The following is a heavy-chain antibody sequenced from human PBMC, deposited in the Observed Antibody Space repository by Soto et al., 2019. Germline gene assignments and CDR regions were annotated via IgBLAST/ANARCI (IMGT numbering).Heavy chain of an antibody. Sequence: QVQLRESGPGLVKPSETLSLTCTVSGGSISNYYWSWIRQPPGKGLEWIGYIYYTGRTNYNPSLKSPVTISVDTSKNRFSLKLNSVTAADTAVYYCARHLDVVATMFDYWGQGTLVTVSS. J-gene: IGHJ4*02. CDR3: ARHLDVVATMFDY. CDR1: GGSISNYY. CDR2: IYYTGRT. V-gene: IGHV4-59*08. D-gene: IGHD5-12*01.